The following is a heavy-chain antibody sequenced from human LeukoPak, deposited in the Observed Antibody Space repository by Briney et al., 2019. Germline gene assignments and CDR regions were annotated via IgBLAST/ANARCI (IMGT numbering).Heavy chain of an antibody. CDR1: GFTFNYAW. Sequence: GGSLRLSCAASGFTFNYAWMSWVRQAPGKGLECVANIKPDGSERYYVDSMKGRFIISRDNAKNSLYLQMNSLRVEDTAVYYCVSGGSFDYWGPGTLVTVS. J-gene: IGHJ4*02. V-gene: IGHV3-7*03. CDR3: VSGGSFDY. D-gene: IGHD3-16*01. CDR2: IKPDGSER.